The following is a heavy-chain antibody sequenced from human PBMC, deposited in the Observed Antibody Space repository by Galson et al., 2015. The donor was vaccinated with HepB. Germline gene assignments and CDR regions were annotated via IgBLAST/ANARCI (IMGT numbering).Heavy chain of an antibody. V-gene: IGHV5-10-1*01. CDR1: GYRFTNYW. CDR3: ARQGGYCSSTSCPDGGEGDY. Sequence: QSGAEVKKPGESLRISCKGSGYRFTNYWITWVRHMPGKGLAWMGRIDPSDSYINYSPSFQGHVTISADKSINTVYLQWDSLTASDTAMYYCARQGGYCSSTSCPDGGEGDYWGQGTLVTVSS. D-gene: IGHD2-2*01. J-gene: IGHJ4*02. CDR2: IDPSDSYI.